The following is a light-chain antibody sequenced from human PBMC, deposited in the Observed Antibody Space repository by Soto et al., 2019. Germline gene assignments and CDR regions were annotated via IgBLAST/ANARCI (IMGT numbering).Light chain of an antibody. CDR3: QVWESGVDYV. CDR1: NIGSKH. Sequence: SYELTQPPSVSVAPGQTARIPCGGDNIGSKHVQWYQQKPGQAPLLVIYDSYDRPSGIPERFSASDSGNTATLTIGRVEVGDEADYYCQVWESGVDYVFGTGTKVTVL. CDR2: DSY. J-gene: IGLJ1*01. V-gene: IGLV3-21*02.